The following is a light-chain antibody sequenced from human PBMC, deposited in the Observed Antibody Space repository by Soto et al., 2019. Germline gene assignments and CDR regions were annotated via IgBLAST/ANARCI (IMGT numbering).Light chain of an antibody. CDR1: QSMSNN. CDR3: QQYHNWPPFT. J-gene: IGKJ5*01. Sequence: DIVMTQSPATLSVSPGERATLSCRAGQSMSNNLAWYQQKPGQAPRLLIYGASTRDTGIPDRFSGSGPGTEFTLTISSLQSEDFAIYYCQQYHNWPPFTFGQGTRLEIK. V-gene: IGKV3-15*01. CDR2: GAS.